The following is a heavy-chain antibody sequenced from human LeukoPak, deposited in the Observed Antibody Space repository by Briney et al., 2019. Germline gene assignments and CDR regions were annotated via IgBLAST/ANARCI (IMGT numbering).Heavy chain of an antibody. V-gene: IGHV3-23*01. J-gene: IGHJ4*02. Sequence: GGSLRLSCAASGFTFSSYAMSWVRQAPGKGLEWVSAISGSGGSTYYADSVKGRFTISRDNSKNTLYLQMNSLRPEDTAVYYCARGPSGYHNTGGQGTLVTVSS. CDR1: GFTFSSYA. CDR3: ARGPSGYHNT. CDR2: ISGSGGST. D-gene: IGHD5-12*01.